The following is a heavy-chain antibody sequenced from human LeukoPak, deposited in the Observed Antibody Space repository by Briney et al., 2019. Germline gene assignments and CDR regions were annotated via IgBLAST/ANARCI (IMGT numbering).Heavy chain of an antibody. Sequence: GGSRRLSCAASGFTFSSYAMRWVRQAGGRGREWVSAFSWSGGSTYYADSVKGRFTISRDNSKNTPYLQMSSLRAEDPAVYYCATLAGLLWSVSPDLYGMDVWGQGTTVTVSS. CDR1: GFTFSSYA. CDR3: ATLAGLLWSVSPDLYGMDV. CDR2: FSWSGGST. D-gene: IGHD3-10*01. J-gene: IGHJ6*02. V-gene: IGHV3-23*01.